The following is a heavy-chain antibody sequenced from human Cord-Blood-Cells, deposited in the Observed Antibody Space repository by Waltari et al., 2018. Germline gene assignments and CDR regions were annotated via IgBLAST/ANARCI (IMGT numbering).Heavy chain of an antibody. CDR3: ASRPLGIKWYGMDV. CDR2: ISDSGST. CDR1: GGSFSGYY. D-gene: IGHD7-27*01. V-gene: IGHV4-34*01. Sequence: QVQLQQWGAGLLKPSETLSLTCAVYGGSFSGYYWSWIRQPPGKGLEWIGEISDSGSTNYTPSLKSRVTISVDTSKNQFSLKLGSVTAADTAVYYCASRPLGIKWYGMDVWGQGTTVTVSS. J-gene: IGHJ6*02.